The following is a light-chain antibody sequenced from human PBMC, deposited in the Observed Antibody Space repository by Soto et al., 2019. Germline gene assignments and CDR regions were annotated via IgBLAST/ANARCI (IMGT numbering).Light chain of an antibody. J-gene: IGKJ4*01. CDR2: GAS. CDR3: QQCFSTPLLT. CDR1: QSISTF. Sequence: DIQMTQSPSSLSASVGDRVTITCRASQSISTFLNWYQQKPGKAPKLLIYGASNLESGVPSTFSGSGSGKDFTLTISSLQLEDFAPYYCQQCFSTPLLTFGGGTKVEIK. V-gene: IGKV1-39*01.